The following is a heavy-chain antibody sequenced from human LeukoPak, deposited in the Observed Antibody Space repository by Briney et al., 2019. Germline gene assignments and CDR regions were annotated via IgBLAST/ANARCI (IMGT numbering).Heavy chain of an antibody. Sequence: SQTLSLTCTVSGGSISSSDYYWRWFRQPPGMGLEWIAYIYHSGSTSYNPSLKSRVTISIDKSKDQFSLKLSSVTAADTAVYYCARPNKQQLVPRGFDIWGQGTMVTVSS. V-gene: IGHV4-30-2*02. D-gene: IGHD6-13*01. CDR3: ARPNKQQLVPRGFDI. CDR1: GGSISSSDYY. J-gene: IGHJ3*02. CDR2: IYHSGST.